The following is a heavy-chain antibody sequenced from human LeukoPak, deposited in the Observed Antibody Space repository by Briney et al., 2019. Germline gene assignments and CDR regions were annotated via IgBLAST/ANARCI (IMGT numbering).Heavy chain of an antibody. D-gene: IGHD4-17*01. Sequence: PSETLSLTCTVSGGSISGYYWTWIRQPPGKGLEWIGHIYSSGSTNYDPSLKSRVTISVDTSKNHFSLKLSSVTAADTAVYYCAKDLMNYGDHVDYFDYWGQGTLVTISS. J-gene: IGHJ4*02. CDR3: AKDLMNYGDHVDYFDY. CDR2: IYSSGST. V-gene: IGHV4-59*01. CDR1: GGSISGYY.